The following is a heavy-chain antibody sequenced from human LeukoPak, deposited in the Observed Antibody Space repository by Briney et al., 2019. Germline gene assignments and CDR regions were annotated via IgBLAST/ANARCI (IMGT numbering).Heavy chain of an antibody. Sequence: GGSLRLSCAASEFTFSDYYMSWIRQAPGKGLEWVSYISSSGSTIYYADSVKGRFTISRDNAKNSLYLQMNSLRAEDTAVYYCAGDPGDGYNLGAFDIWGQGTMVTVSS. V-gene: IGHV3-11*01. D-gene: IGHD5-24*01. CDR1: EFTFSDYY. CDR3: AGDPGDGYNLGAFDI. CDR2: ISSSGSTI. J-gene: IGHJ3*02.